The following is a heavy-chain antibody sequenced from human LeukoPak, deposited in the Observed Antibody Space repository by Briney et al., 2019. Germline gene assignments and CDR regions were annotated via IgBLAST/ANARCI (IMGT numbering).Heavy chain of an antibody. CDR2: IIPILGMA. J-gene: IGHJ4*02. Sequence: SVKVSCKASGGTFSSYAISWVRQAPGLGLEWMGRIIPILGMANYAQKFQGRVTITADKSTSTAYMELSSLRSEDTAVYYCARGRVDTAMVPFDYWGQGTLVTVSS. D-gene: IGHD5-18*01. CDR3: ARGRVDTAMVPFDY. V-gene: IGHV1-69*04. CDR1: GGTFSSYA.